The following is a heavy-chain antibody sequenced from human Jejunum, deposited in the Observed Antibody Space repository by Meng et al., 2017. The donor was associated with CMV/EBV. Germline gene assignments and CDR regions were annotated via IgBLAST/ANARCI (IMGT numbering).Heavy chain of an antibody. CDR3: VRKSSITMVRGYRDWFDP. D-gene: IGHD3-10*01. J-gene: IGHJ5*02. V-gene: IGHV3-19*01. CDR2: VSWNGSRT. Sequence: SKSDMNWVRKAPGKGLEWVSGVSWNGSRTHYADSVKGRFIISRDNSRNFLYQQMNSLRPEDMAVYYCVRKSSITMVRGYRDWFDPWGQGTLVTVSS. CDR1: SKSD.